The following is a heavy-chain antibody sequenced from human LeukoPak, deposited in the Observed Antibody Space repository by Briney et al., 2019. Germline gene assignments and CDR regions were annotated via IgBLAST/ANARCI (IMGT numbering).Heavy chain of an antibody. CDR2: ISYDGSNK. D-gene: IGHD3-22*01. Sequence: GGSLRLSCAASGFTFSSYGMHWVRQTPGKGLEWVAVISYDGSNKHYADSVKGRFTISRDNSKNTLYLQMNSLRAEDTAVYYCAKEGDYYDSSGYLDYWGQGTLVTVSS. CDR3: AKEGDYYDSSGYLDY. CDR1: GFTFSSYG. J-gene: IGHJ4*02. V-gene: IGHV3-30*18.